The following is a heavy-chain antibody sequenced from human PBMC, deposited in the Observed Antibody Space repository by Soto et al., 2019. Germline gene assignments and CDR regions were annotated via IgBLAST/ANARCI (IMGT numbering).Heavy chain of an antibody. J-gene: IGHJ4*02. Sequence: PPETLSLTCTVSGGSISSYYWSWIRQPPGKGLEWIGYIYYSGSTNYNPSLKSRVTISVDTSKNQFSLKLSSVTAADTAVYYCASSGDSSSPGNFDYWGQGTLVTVS. V-gene: IGHV4-59*01. CDR2: IYYSGST. CDR3: ASSGDSSSPGNFDY. CDR1: GGSISSYY. D-gene: IGHD6-6*01.